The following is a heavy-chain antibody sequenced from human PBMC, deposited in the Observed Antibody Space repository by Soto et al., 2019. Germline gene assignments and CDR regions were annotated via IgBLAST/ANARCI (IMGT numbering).Heavy chain of an antibody. CDR1: GFTFSSYA. J-gene: IGHJ4*02. D-gene: IGHD5-12*01. CDR3: ARVRDGYNSGYFDY. Sequence: PGGSLRLSCAASGFTFSSYAMHGVRQAPGKGLEWVAVISYDGSNKYYADSVKGRFTISRDNSKNTLYLQMNSLRAEDTAVYYCARVRDGYNSGYFDYWGQGTLVTVSS. V-gene: IGHV3-30-3*01. CDR2: ISYDGSNK.